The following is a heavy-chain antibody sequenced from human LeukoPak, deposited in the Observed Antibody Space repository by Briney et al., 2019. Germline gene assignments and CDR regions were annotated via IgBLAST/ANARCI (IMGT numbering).Heavy chain of an antibody. CDR3: ASTNDYVWGSYRYNFDY. J-gene: IGHJ4*02. CDR2: INHSGST. CDR1: GGSFSGYY. Sequence: PSETLSLTCAVYGGSFSGYYWSWIRQPPGKGLEWIGEINHSGSTNYNPSLKSRVTISVDTSKNQFSLELSSVTAADTAVYYCASTNDYVWGSYRYNFDYWGQGTLVTVSS. V-gene: IGHV4-34*01. D-gene: IGHD3-16*02.